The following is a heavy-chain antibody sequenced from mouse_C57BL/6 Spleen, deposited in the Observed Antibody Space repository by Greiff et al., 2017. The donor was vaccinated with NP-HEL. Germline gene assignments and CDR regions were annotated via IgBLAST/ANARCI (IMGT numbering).Heavy chain of an antibody. J-gene: IGHJ4*01. CDR1: GYAFSSSW. Sequence: QVQLQQSGPELVKPGASVKISCKASGYAFSSSWMNWVKQRPGKGLEWIGRIYPGDGDTNYNGKFKGKATLTADKSSSTAYMQLSSLTSEDSAVYFCAPSTVVGGDYYAMDYWGQGTSVTVSS. V-gene: IGHV1-82*01. CDR2: IYPGDGDT. D-gene: IGHD1-1*01. CDR3: APSTVVGGDYYAMDY.